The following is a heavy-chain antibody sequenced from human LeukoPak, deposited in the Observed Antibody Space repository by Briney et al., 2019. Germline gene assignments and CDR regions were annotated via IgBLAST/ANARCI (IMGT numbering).Heavy chain of an antibody. D-gene: IGHD3-22*01. J-gene: IGHJ4*02. CDR3: ARILYDSSGYNLDY. CDR2: IDWDDDK. CDR1: GGSISSYYW. V-gene: IGHV2-70*11. Sequence: TLSLTCTVSGGSISSYYWSWIRQPPGKALEWLARIDWDDDKYYSTSLKTRLTISKDTSKNQVVLTMTNMDPVDTATYYCARILYDSSGYNLDYWGQGTLVTVSS.